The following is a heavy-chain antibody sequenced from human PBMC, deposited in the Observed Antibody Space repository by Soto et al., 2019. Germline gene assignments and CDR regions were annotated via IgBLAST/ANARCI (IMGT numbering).Heavy chain of an antibody. Sequence: GGSLRLSCAASGFTFDDFAMHWVRQAPGKGLEWVSGICWNSGSIGYGDSVKGRFTISRDNAKNSLYLQMNSPRPEDTALYYCAKGDCSSTRCFQDTSLASGFDYWGQGTLVTVSS. CDR2: ICWNSGSI. J-gene: IGHJ4*02. CDR1: GFTFDDFA. V-gene: IGHV3-9*01. CDR3: AKGDCSSTRCFQDTSLASGFDY. D-gene: IGHD2-2*01.